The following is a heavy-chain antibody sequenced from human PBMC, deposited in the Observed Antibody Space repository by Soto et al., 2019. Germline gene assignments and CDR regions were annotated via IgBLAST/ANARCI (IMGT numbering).Heavy chain of an antibody. CDR1: WFTFSSYD. V-gene: IGHV3-23*01. CDR2: ISGSGGST. D-gene: IGHD2-2*01. CDR3: ANLDGSSTSCYAFDI. J-gene: IGHJ3*02. Sequence: GGSLRLSCAASWFTFSSYDMSWVRQAPGKGLEWVSAISGSGGSTYYEDSVKGRFTISRDNSKNTLYLQMNSLRAEDTAVYSCANLDGSSTSCYAFDIWGQGTMVTVSS.